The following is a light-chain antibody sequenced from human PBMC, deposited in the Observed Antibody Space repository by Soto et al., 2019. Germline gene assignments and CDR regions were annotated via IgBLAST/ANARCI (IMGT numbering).Light chain of an antibody. V-gene: IGKV1-5*01. J-gene: IGKJ5*01. CDR3: QQYNTYST. CDR1: QNVRNV. Sequence: DIQMTQSPSTLSAAVGDSVTITCRASQNVRNVLAWYQQKPGKAPKPLIYDASTLKTGVPSRFSGSGSGSEFNFTITGLQPDDFATYFCQQYNTYSTFGQGTRLEIK. CDR2: DAS.